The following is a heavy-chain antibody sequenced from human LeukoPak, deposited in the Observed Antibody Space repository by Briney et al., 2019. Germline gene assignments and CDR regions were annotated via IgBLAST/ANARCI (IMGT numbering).Heavy chain of an antibody. J-gene: IGHJ4*02. CDR3: AKDVEWQRGYFDY. Sequence: PGRSLRLSCAASGFTFSSSGMHWVRQAPGKGLEWVASISYDGSNKYYADSVKGRFTISRDNSKNTLYLQMNSLRAEDTAVYYCAKDVEWQRGYFDYWGQGTLVTVSS. CDR1: GFTFSSSG. CDR2: ISYDGSNK. V-gene: IGHV3-30*18. D-gene: IGHD5-12*01.